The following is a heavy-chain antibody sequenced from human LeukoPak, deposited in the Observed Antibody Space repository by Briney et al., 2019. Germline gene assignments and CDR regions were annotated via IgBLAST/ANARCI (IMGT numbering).Heavy chain of an antibody. D-gene: IGHD2-2*01. Sequence: ASVKVSCKASGYTFTSYDINWVRQATGQGLEWMGWMNPNSGNTGYAQKFQGRVTMTRNTSISTAYMELSSLRSEDTAAYYCARGLRLRRVPAARGDYYFDYWGQGTLVTVSS. J-gene: IGHJ4*02. CDR1: GYTFTSYD. CDR2: MNPNSGNT. V-gene: IGHV1-8*01. CDR3: ARGLRLRRVPAARGDYYFDY.